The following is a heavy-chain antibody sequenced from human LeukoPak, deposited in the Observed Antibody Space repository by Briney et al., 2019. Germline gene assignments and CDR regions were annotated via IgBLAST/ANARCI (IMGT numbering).Heavy chain of an antibody. D-gene: IGHD3-9*01. CDR2: IYWDDDK. Sequence: SGPTLVIPTQTLTLTCTFSGFSLSTSGVGVGWIRQPPGKALEWLALIYWDDDKRYSPSLKSRLTITKDTSKNQVVLTMTNMDPVDTATYYCAHTPPGDYDILTGYLVVPFDYWGQGTLVTVSS. CDR1: GFSLSTSGVG. CDR3: AHTPPGDYDILTGYLVVPFDY. J-gene: IGHJ4*02. V-gene: IGHV2-5*02.